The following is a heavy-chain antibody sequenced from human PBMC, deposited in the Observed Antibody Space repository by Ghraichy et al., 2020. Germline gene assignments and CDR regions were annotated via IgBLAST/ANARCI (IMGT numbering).Heavy chain of an antibody. CDR1: GFIFSNYG. D-gene: IGHD2-21*01. CDR2: ISNSAGTT. Sequence: GGSLRLSCAGSGFIFSNYGMSWVRQAPGKGLEWVSSISNSAGTTSYADSVKGRFTISRDNPKNTLYLQMNSLRAEDTAIYYCVVNFNGYYFDYWGQGTLVTVSS. J-gene: IGHJ4*02. V-gene: IGHV3-23*01. CDR3: VVNFNGYYFDY.